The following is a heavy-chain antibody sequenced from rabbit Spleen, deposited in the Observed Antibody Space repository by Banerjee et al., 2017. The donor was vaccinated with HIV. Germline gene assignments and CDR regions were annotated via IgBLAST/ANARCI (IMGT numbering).Heavy chain of an antibody. V-gene: IGHV1S45*01. J-gene: IGHJ6*01. CDR3: ARDTSSSFSSYGMDL. CDR2: IDVSDSGFT. D-gene: IGHD1-1*01. Sequence: QEQLEESGGDLVKPGASLTLTCIASGVSFSGSSYMCWVRQAPGKGLEWIACIDVSDSGFTYFASWAKGRFTISKTSSTTVTLQMTSLTAADTATYFCARDTSSSFSSYGMDLWGPGTLVTVS. CDR1: GVSFSGSSY.